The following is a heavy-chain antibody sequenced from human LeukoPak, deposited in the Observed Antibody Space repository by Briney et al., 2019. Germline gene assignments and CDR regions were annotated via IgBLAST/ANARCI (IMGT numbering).Heavy chain of an antibody. D-gene: IGHD3-3*01. V-gene: IGHV1-18*01. CDR2: ISAYNGNT. CDR1: GYTFTSYG. CDR3: ARVVDSWDVLEWLPDC. J-gene: IGHJ4*02. Sequence: ASVKVSCKASGYTFTSYGISWVRQAPGQGLEWMGWISAYNGNTNYAQKLQGRVTMTTDTSTSTAYMELRSLRSDDTAVYYCARVVDSWDVLEWLPDCWGQGTLVTVSS.